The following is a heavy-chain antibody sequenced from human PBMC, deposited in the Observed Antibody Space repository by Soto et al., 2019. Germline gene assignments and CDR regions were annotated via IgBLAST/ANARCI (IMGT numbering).Heavy chain of an antibody. CDR3: ARATTYYDFCSGYPTGGYDY. V-gene: IGHV1-18*01. CDR1: GYTFTSYG. Sequence: QVQLVQSGAEVKKPGASVKVSCKASGYTFTSYGISWVRQAPGQGLEWMGWISAYNGNTNYAQKLQGRVTMTTDTATSTAYMELRSLRSDDTAVYYCARATTYYDFCSGYPTGGYDYWGQGTLVTVSS. J-gene: IGHJ4*02. D-gene: IGHD3-3*01. CDR2: ISAYNGNT.